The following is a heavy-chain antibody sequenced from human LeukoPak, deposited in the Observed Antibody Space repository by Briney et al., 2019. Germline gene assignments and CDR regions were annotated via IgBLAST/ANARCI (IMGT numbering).Heavy chain of an antibody. CDR2: INPDSVGT. J-gene: IGHJ4*02. Sequence: ASVKVSCKASGYTFTGYYMNWVRQAPGQGLEWMGWINPDSVGTNYAQKFLGRVTMTRDTSISTAYMELSRLTSDDTAAYYCARAATRKPPTGSFDYWGQGTLITVSS. V-gene: IGHV1-2*02. CDR3: ARAATRKPPTGSFDY. D-gene: IGHD1-1*01. CDR1: GYTFTGYY.